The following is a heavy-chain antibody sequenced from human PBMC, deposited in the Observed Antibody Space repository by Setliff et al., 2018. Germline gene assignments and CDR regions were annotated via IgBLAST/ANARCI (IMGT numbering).Heavy chain of an antibody. CDR1: RGSIYSYF. J-gene: IGHJ4*02. CDR2: IYHNGNT. CDR3: ARGSDYYDTSGYLYYFDY. Sequence: SETLSLTCTVSRGSIYSYFWSWIRQPPGKGLEWLGYIYHNGNTNYNPSLTSRVTMSVDTSKSQFSLKLRSVTVADTAVYYCARGSDYYDTSGYLYYFDYWGQGTLVTVS. D-gene: IGHD3-22*01. V-gene: IGHV4-59*01.